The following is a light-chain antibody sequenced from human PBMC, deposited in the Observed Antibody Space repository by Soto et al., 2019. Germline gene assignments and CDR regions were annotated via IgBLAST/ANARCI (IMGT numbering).Light chain of an antibody. Sequence: DIQMTQSPSSLSASVGDRVTITCRANQSISSYLNWYQQKPGKAPKLLIYAASSFHSGVPSRFSGSGSGTDFTLTISKLQPEDFPTYFCQQSYSTPLTFGGGTKVEI. CDR3: QQSYSTPLT. J-gene: IGKJ4*01. CDR2: AAS. CDR1: QSISSY. V-gene: IGKV1-39*01.